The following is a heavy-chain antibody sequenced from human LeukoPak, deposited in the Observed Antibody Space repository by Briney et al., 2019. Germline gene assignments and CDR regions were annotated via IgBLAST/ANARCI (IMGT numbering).Heavy chain of an antibody. J-gene: IGHJ5*02. V-gene: IGHV1-18*01. Sequence: GASVKVSCKASGYTFTSYGINWVRQAPGQGLEWMGWISAYNGNTDYAQKLQGRVTMTTDTSTRTAYMELRSLRSDDTAVYYCARDKGLLRISWFDPWGQGTLVTVSS. CDR3: ARDKGLLRISWFDP. CDR1: GYTFTSYG. CDR2: ISAYNGNT. D-gene: IGHD3-3*01.